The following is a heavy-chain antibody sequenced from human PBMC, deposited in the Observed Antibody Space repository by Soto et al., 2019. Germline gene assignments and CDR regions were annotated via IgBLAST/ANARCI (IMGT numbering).Heavy chain of an antibody. CDR3: ARVSDIVGATRRWFDP. Sequence: SETLSLTCTVSGGSISSYRWSWIRQPAGKGLEWIGRLNNYGNTHYNPSLKSRVTVSVDTSKNQFSLKLSSVTAADTAVYYCARVSDIVGATRRWFDPWGQGTLVTAPQ. CDR1: GGSISSYR. CDR2: LNNYGNT. J-gene: IGHJ5*02. V-gene: IGHV4-4*07. D-gene: IGHD1-26*01.